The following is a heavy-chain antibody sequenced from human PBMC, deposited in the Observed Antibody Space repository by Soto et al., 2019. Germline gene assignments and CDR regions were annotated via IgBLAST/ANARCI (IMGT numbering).Heavy chain of an antibody. CDR2: ISSSSSYI. Sequence: PGGSLILSCASSGFTFSSYSMNWVRHAPGKGLEWVSSISSSSSYIYYADSVKGRFTISRDNAKNSLSLQMNSLRAEDTAVYYCARDSPVAVAGTFDYWGQGTLVTVSS. J-gene: IGHJ4*02. D-gene: IGHD6-19*01. CDR1: GFTFSSYS. V-gene: IGHV3-21*01. CDR3: ARDSPVAVAGTFDY.